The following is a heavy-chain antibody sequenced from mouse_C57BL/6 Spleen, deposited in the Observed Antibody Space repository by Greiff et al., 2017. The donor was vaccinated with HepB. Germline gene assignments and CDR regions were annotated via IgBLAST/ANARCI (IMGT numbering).Heavy chain of an antibody. Sequence: VQLQQSGPELVKPGASVKISCKASGYAFSSSWMNWVKQRPGKGLEWIGRIYTGDGDTNYNGKFKGKATLTADKSYSTAYMTLSSLTSEDSAVYFCDRGLLYYAMDYWGQGTSVTVSS. CDR1: GYAFSSSW. V-gene: IGHV1-82*01. CDR2: IYTGDGDT. CDR3: DRGLLYYAMDY. J-gene: IGHJ4*01.